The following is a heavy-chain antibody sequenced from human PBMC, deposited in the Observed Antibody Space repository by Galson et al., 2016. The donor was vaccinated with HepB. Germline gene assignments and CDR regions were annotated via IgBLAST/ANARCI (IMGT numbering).Heavy chain of an antibody. J-gene: IGHJ4*02. CDR3: ASGSWSGYAPFDY. Sequence: SLRLSCAASGLTFSRYWMHWVRQAPGKGLAWVSRINGDGSGVNYTDSVKGRFTISRDNARNTLYLQMNSLRADDTAVHFCASGSWSGYAPFDYWGQCIQVAVST. CDR1: GLTFSRYW. D-gene: IGHD3-3*01. CDR2: INGDGSGV. V-gene: IGHV3-74*01.